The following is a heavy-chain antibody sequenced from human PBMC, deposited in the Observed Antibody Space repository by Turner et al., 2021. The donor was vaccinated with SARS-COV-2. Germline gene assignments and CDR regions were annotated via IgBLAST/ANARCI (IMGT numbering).Heavy chain of an antibody. D-gene: IGHD1-26*01. CDR3: ARSGSGSYCFDY. J-gene: IGHJ4*02. Sequence: EVQLLESGGALVQPGGSLRPSGLASECRFSTDAMNWVRQTPEKGLGWISAISGSGSNTYYADSVKGRFTISRDNSKNTLFLEMNNLKAEDTALYYCARSGSGSYCFDYWGQGTLVTVSS. CDR1: ECRFSTDA. V-gene: IGHV3-23*01. CDR2: ISGSGSNT.